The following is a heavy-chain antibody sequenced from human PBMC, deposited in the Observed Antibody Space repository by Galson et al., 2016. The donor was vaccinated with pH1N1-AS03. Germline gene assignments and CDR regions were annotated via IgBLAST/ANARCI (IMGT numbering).Heavy chain of an antibody. CDR2: FIPIFGTT. V-gene: IGHV1-69*05. CDR3: ARNSDSLGAFDV. Sequence: SVKVSCKASGGTFDNHPINWVRQAPGQGLEWMGGFIPIFGTTNYALKYQGRVTFTTDDSTTTVYMELSNLRSEDTAVYYCARNSDSLGAFDVWGQGTLLSVSS. D-gene: IGHD1-7*01. J-gene: IGHJ3*01. CDR1: GGTFDNHP.